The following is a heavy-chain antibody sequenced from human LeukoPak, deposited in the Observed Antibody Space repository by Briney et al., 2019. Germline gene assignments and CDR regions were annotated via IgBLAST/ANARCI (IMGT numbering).Heavy chain of an antibody. D-gene: IGHD4-17*01. CDR1: RFTFSTYG. Sequence: GGSLRLSCAASRFTFSTYGMTWVRQAPGKGLEWVSSISGSGGSTQYAASVQGRFTISRDNSKNTLYLQMNSLRAEDTTVYYCAKDPNGDYIGTFDIWGQGTMVTVSS. CDR2: ISGSGGST. CDR3: AKDPNGDYIGTFDI. V-gene: IGHV3-23*01. J-gene: IGHJ3*02.